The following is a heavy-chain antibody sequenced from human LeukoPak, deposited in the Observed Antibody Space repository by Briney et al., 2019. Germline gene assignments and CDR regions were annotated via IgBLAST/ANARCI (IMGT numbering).Heavy chain of an antibody. J-gene: IGHJ4*02. D-gene: IGHD2-21*01. CDR3: ASYPRSIPTPPFDY. V-gene: IGHV1-2*02. CDR1: GYTFTAQY. CDR2: INPNNGDT. Sequence: ASVKVSCKASGYTFTAQYMHWVRQAPGQGLEWMGWINPNNGDTKYAQSFLRRVTMNRDTSTTTAYMELSSLRSDDTAVYFCASYPRSIPTPPFDYWGQGTLVTVSS.